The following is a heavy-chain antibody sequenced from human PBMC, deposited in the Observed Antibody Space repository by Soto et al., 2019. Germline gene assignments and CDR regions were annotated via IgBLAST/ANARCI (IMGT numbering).Heavy chain of an antibody. CDR3: ARLKYQLLREDYYYYGMDV. D-gene: IGHD2-2*01. CDR1: GGTFSSYA. CDR2: IIPIFGTA. Sequence: ASVKVSCKASGGTFSSYAISWVRQAPGQGLEWMGGIIPIFGTANYAQKFQGRVTITADESTSTAYMELSSLRSEDTAVYYCARLKYQLLREDYYYYGMDVWGQGTTVTVSS. J-gene: IGHJ6*02. V-gene: IGHV1-69*13.